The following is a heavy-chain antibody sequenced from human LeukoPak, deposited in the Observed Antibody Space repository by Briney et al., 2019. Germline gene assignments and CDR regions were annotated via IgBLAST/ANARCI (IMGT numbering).Heavy chain of an antibody. CDR2: IYYRGST. V-gene: IGHV4-39*01. D-gene: IGHD3-3*01. Sequence: SETLSLTCTVSGGSISSSPYYSGWIRQPPGKGLEWIGTIYYRGSTYYNPSLKSRVTISVDTSKNQFSLKLTSVTAADTAVYYCARLGRTYYDFWSGPGGQGTLVTVSS. J-gene: IGHJ5*02. CDR1: GGSISSSPYY. CDR3: ARLGRTYYDFWSGP.